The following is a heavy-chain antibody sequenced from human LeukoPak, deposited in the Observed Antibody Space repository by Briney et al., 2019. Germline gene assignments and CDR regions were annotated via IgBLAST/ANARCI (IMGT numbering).Heavy chain of an antibody. CDR2: INPNSGGT. CDR1: GYSFTSYY. V-gene: IGHV1-2*02. J-gene: IGHJ5*02. D-gene: IGHD6-19*01. Sequence: ASVKVSCKASGYSFTSYYMHWVRQAPGQGLEWMGWINPNSGGTNYAQKFQGRVTMTRDTSISTVYMELSRLRSDDTAVSYCARGSTRDSSGWYGPGKWFDPWGQGTLVTVSS. CDR3: ARGSTRDSSGWYGPGKWFDP.